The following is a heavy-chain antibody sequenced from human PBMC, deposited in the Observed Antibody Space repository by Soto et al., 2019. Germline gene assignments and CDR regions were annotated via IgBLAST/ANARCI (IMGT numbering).Heavy chain of an antibody. V-gene: IGHV3-74*01. D-gene: IGHD2-21*01. J-gene: IGHJ1*01. CDR2: IHDDGSIT. CDR3: GRESAPADGIGIDH. CDR1: VFTFSSYW. Sequence: PVGSLRLSCASSVFTFSSYWMHCVRQSPGKGLVWVARIHDDGSITNYADSVKGRFTISRDNAKNTLYLQMNSLRAEDTAVYYCGRESAPADGIGIDHWGQGILVTVSS.